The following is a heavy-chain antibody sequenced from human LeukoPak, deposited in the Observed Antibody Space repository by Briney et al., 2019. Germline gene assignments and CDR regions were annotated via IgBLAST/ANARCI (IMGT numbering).Heavy chain of an antibody. CDR3: AHMDLSVGYSGFDY. CDR2: IFWDDDT. CDR1: GFSLSTSGVG. Sequence: SGPTLVNPTQTLTLTCTFSGFSLSTSGVGVGWIRQPPGKALEWLALIFWDDDTRYSPSLKSRLTITKDTSKNQVVLTMTNMDPVDTATYYCAHMDLSVGYSGFDYWGQGTLVTVSS. J-gene: IGHJ4*02. V-gene: IGHV2-5*02. D-gene: IGHD1-26*01.